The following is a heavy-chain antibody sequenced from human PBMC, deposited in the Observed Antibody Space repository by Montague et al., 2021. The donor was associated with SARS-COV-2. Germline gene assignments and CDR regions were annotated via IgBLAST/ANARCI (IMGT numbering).Heavy chain of an antibody. D-gene: IGHD1-1*01. CDR3: ARGAPGY. CDR1: GGSFSDYS. V-gene: IGHV4-34*01. CDR2: INYSGST. J-gene: IGHJ4*02. Sequence: SETLSLTCAVSGGSFSDYSWTWIRQSPGGGLEWIGQINYSGSTKYNPSLRSRVTISIDTSKNQFSLKLTSVTAADTAVYYCARGAPGYWGQGTLVTVSS.